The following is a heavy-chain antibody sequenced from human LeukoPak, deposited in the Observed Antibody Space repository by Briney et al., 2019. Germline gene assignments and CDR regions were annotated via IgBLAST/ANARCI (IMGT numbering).Heavy chain of an antibody. J-gene: IGHJ6*02. CDR1: GFIFSTHG. CDR2: ISHDGINK. Sequence: PERSLRLSCAASGFIFSTHGIHWVRQAPGKGLEWVAVISHDGINKYYTDSAKGRFTISRDNSKNTVYLQMNSLREEDTAVYYCAKDDGEYYDSWSGYRGGYYGMDVWGQGTTVTVSS. D-gene: IGHD3-3*01. V-gene: IGHV3-30*18. CDR3: AKDDGEYYDSWSGYRGGYYGMDV.